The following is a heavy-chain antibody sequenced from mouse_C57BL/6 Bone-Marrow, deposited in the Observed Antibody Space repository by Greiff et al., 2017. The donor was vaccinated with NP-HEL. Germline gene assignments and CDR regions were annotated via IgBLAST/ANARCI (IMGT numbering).Heavy chain of an antibody. J-gene: IGHJ3*01. D-gene: IGHD1-1*01. V-gene: IGHV1-81*01. Sequence: VQLQQSGAELARPGASVKLSCKASGYTFTSYGISWVKQRTGQGLEWIGEIYPRSGNTYYNEKFKGKATLTADKSSSTAYMELRSLTSEDSAVFFCARAGVEYRKFMEAWFAVWGKGTMVTVSA. CDR3: ARAGVEYRKFMEAWFAV. CDR1: GYTFTSYG. CDR2: IYPRSGNT.